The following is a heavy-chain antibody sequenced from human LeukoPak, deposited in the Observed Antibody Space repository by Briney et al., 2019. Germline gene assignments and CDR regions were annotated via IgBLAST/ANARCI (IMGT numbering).Heavy chain of an antibody. D-gene: IGHD6-19*01. J-gene: IGHJ4*02. V-gene: IGHV3-23*01. Sequence: GGSLRLSCAASGFTFSSYAMSWVRQAPGRGLEWGSDISGSGGSTYYADSVKGRFTISRDNSKNTLYLQMNSLRAEDTAVYYCARWSRYSSGWYELDYWGQGTLVTVSS. CDR2: ISGSGGST. CDR1: GFTFSSYA. CDR3: ARWSRYSSGWYELDY.